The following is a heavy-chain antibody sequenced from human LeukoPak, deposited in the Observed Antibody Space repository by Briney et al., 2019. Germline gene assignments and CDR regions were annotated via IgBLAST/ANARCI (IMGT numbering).Heavy chain of an antibody. J-gene: IGHJ4*02. D-gene: IGHD3-10*01. CDR1: GYTFTSYD. V-gene: IGHV1-8*01. CDR2: TNPNSGNT. Sequence: GASVKVSCKASGYTFTSYDINWVRQATGQGLEWMGWTNPNSGNTGYAQKFQGRVTMTRDMSTSTVYMELSSLRSEDTAVYYCARGTARGHYFDYWGQGTLVTVSS. CDR3: ARGTARGHYFDY.